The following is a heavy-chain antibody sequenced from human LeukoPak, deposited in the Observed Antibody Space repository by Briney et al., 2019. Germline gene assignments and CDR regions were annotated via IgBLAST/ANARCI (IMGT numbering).Heavy chain of an antibody. V-gene: IGHV1-69*02. CDR1: GGTFSSYT. Sequence: GASMKVSCKASGGTFSSYTISWVRQAPGQGLEWMGRIIPILRITNYAQKFQGRVTITADKSTNTAYLILSSLRSEDTAVYYCARNPTEPPSGSFDIWGQGTMVTVSP. D-gene: IGHD1-14*01. CDR2: IIPILRIT. CDR3: ARNPTEPPSGSFDI. J-gene: IGHJ3*02.